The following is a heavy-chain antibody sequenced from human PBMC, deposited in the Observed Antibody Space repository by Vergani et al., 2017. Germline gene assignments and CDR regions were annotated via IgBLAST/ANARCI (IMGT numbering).Heavy chain of an antibody. V-gene: IGHV3-23*01. J-gene: IGHJ4*02. Sequence: EVHLLESGGGLIQPGGSLRISCAASGFTFDNYAITWVRQAPGKGLQWVSGISGSGSSKFYEDSLKGRVTISRDNSKNTLYLQMKSLRPEDTAVYYCAKEGGGYCSGGTCYPEYWGQGTLVIVSS. CDR3: AKEGGGYCSGGTCYPEY. CDR1: GFTFDNYA. CDR2: ISGSGSSK. D-gene: IGHD2-15*01.